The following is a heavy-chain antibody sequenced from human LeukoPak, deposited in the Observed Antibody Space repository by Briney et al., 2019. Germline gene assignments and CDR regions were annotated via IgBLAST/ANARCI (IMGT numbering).Heavy chain of an antibody. CDR2: ISGYNGNT. CDR1: GYTFTSYG. D-gene: IGHD3-9*01. V-gene: IGHV1-18*01. Sequence: ASVKVSCKTSGYTFTSYGISWVRQAPGQGLEWMGWISGYNGNTNYAQKHQGRVTMTTDTSTSTVYMELRSLTSDDTAVYYCARSDFDWLCDYWGQGTLVTVSS. CDR3: ARSDFDWLCDY. J-gene: IGHJ4*02.